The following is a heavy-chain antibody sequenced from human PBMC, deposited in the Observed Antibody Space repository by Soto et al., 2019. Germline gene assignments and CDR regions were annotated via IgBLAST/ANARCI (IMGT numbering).Heavy chain of an antibody. V-gene: IGHV4-39*01. CDR3: ADSGGVKLERRSVFDI. CDR2: IYYSGST. J-gene: IGHJ3*02. D-gene: IGHD1-1*01. CDR1: GGSISSSSYY. Sequence: SETLSLTCTVSGGSISSSSYYWGWIRQPPGKGLEWIGSIYYSGSTYYNPSLKSRVTISVDTSKNQFSLKLSSVTAADTAVYNCADSGGVKLERRSVFDIWGQGTMVTVSS.